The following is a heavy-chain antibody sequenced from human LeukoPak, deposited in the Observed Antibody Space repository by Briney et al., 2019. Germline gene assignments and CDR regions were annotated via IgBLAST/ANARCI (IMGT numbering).Heavy chain of an antibody. CDR1: GYTFTSYG. D-gene: IGHD3-9*01. J-gene: IGHJ4*02. V-gene: IGHV1-18*01. Sequence: ASVKVSCKASGYTFTSYGISWVRQAPGQGLERMGWISAYNGNINYAQKLQGRVTMTTDTSTSTAYMELRSLRSDDTAVYCCARVPHKFGRYFVLHDDYWGQGTLVTVSS. CDR3: ARVPHKFGRYFVLHDDY. CDR2: ISAYNGNI.